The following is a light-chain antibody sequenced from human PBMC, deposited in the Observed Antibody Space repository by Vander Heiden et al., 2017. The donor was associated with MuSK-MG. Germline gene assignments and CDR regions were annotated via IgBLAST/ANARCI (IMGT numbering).Light chain of an antibody. CDR3: QQYNNWPIT. J-gene: IGKJ5*01. CDR2: GAS. CDR1: QSVSSN. Sequence: IVMMQSPATLSVSPGERATLSCRASQSVSSNLAWYQQKPGQAPRLLIYGASTRATGIPARFSGSGSGTEFTLTISSLQSEDFAVYYCQQYNNWPITFGQGTRLEIK. V-gene: IGKV3D-15*01.